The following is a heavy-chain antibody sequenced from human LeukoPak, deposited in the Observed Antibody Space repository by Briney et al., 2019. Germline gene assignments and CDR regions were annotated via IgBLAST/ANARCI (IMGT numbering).Heavy chain of an antibody. J-gene: IGHJ4*02. D-gene: IGHD1-14*01. CDR2: ISGSGAST. CDR1: GFTFSSYA. CDR3: AKVWRRNTFAPGYYFDY. Sequence: PGGSLRLSCAASGFTFSSYAMSWVRQAPGQGLEWVSAISGSGASTYYADSVKGRFTISRDNSKNTLYLQMNSLRAEDTAVYYCAKVWRRNTFAPGYYFDYSGQGTLVTVSS. V-gene: IGHV3-23*01.